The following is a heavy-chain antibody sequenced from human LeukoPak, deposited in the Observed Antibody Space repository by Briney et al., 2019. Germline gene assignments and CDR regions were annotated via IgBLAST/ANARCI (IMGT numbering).Heavy chain of an antibody. CDR3: ARALPPPAHFDP. J-gene: IGHJ5*02. Sequence: GGSLRLSCAASGFTFTSYWMHWVRQAPGKGLVWVSRISKDGSTTSYADSVKGRFTISRDNAKNTLYLQMNSLRAEDTAVYYCARALPPPAHFDPWGQGTLVTVSS. CDR2: ISKDGSTT. D-gene: IGHD6-25*01. CDR1: GFTFTSYW. V-gene: IGHV3-74*01.